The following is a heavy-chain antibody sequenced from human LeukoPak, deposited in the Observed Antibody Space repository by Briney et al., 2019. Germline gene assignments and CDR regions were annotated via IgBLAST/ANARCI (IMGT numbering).Heavy chain of an antibody. J-gene: IGHJ4*02. CDR1: GYNFTGYY. CDR3: ARAREMATILWYFDY. D-gene: IGHD5-24*01. V-gene: IGHV1-2*02. CDR2: INPNSGGT. Sequence: GASVNVSCKASGYNFTGYYIHWVRQAPGQGLEWMGWINPNSGGTIYAQKFQGRVTMTRDTSISTAYMELSRLRSDDTAVYYCARAREMATILWYFDYWGQGTLVTVSS.